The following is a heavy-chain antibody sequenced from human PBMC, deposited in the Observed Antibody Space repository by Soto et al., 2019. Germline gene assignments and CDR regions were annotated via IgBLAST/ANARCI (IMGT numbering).Heavy chain of an antibody. J-gene: IGHJ3*02. CDR1: GGSVSSGSYY. D-gene: IGHD6-6*01. CDR2: IYYSGST. Sequence: SETLSLTCTVSGGSVSSGSYYWSWIRQPPGKGLEWIGYIYYSGSTNYNPSLKSRVTISVDTSKNQFSLKLSSVTAADTAVYYCARDQKAARAFDIWGQGTMVTVSS. CDR3: ARDQKAARAFDI. V-gene: IGHV4-61*01.